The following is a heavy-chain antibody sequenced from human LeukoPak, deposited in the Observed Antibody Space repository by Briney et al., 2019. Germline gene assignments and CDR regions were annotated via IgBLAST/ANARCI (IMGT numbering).Heavy chain of an antibody. CDR2: ITSSGGTI. Sequence: GGSQTLFCAASGFTFSSYEMNWVRQAPGKGLEWVLYITSSGGTIYYADSVKGRFTISRDNAKNSLYLQMNSLRAEDTAVYYCARGVFRAVIKDWGKRALVSVSS. D-gene: IGHD3-10*01. CDR1: GFTFSSYE. J-gene: IGHJ4*02. CDR3: ARGVFRAVIKD. V-gene: IGHV3-48*03.